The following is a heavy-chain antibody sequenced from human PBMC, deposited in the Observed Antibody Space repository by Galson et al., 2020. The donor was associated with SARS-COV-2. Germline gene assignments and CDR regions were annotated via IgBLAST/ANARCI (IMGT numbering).Heavy chain of an antibody. CDR1: GFTFSSEA. CDR3: AKQRLNTARYYFDS. Sequence: GGSLRLSCTTSGFTFSSEAMAWVRQAPGEGLEWVSSIAGTGPYYADSVKGRFTISRDDSKDTLFLQMSTLRPEDTAVYYCAKQRLNTARYYFDSWGRGTLVTVSS. D-gene: IGHD5-18*01. CDR2: IAGTGP. J-gene: IGHJ4*01. V-gene: IGHV3-23*01.